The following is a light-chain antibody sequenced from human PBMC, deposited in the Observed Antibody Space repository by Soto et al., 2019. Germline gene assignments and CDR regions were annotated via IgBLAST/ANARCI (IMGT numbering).Light chain of an antibody. V-gene: IGKV3-20*01. CDR2: GAS. J-gene: IGKJ1*01. CDR3: QQYGTSPWT. CDR1: QSVNSNF. Sequence: EIVLTQSPGTLSLSPGDRATLSCRASQSVNSNFLAWYQQKPGQAPRLLIYGASSRATGIPDTFSGSGSGTDFTLTISRLEPGDFAVYCCQQYGTSPWTFGQGTKVDIK.